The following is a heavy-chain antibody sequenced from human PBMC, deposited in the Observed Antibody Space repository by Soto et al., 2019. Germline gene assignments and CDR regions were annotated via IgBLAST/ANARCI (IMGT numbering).Heavy chain of an antibody. Sequence: NPSETLSLTCTVPGDPISSYFWTWIRQSPGKGLEWIGYISYSGSTNYNPPLKSRVTISIDTSKNQFSLMLESVTAADTAVYYCARGVGARSSNLDYWGQGLLVTVSS. CDR2: ISYSGST. D-gene: IGHD1-26*01. CDR1: GDPISSYF. CDR3: ARGVGARSSNLDY. J-gene: IGHJ4*02. V-gene: IGHV4-59*01.